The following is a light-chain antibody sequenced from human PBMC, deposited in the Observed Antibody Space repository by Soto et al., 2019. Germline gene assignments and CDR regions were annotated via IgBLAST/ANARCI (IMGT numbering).Light chain of an antibody. CDR1: QSVSSSY. CDR2: GAY. Sequence: EVVLTQSPGTLSLSPGERATLSFRASQSVSSSYLAWYQQKPGQAPRLLIYGAYSRATGIPDRFSGSGSGTDFTLTISRLEPEDFAVYYCLQYGSSLPWTCGQGTKVDIK. V-gene: IGKV3-20*01. J-gene: IGKJ1*01. CDR3: LQYGSSLPWT.